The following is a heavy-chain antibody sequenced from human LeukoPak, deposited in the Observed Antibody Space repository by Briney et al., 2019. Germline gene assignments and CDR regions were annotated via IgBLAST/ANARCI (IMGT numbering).Heavy chain of an antibody. CDR3: ARGKTSQNIVTRKTYNWFDP. J-gene: IGHJ5*02. D-gene: IGHD2/OR15-2a*01. CDR2: ISAYNGNT. CDR1: GYTFTSYG. Sequence: ASVTVSCKASGYTFTSYGISWARQAPGQGLEWMGWISAYNGNTNYAQKLQGRVTMTTDTSTSTAYMELRSLRSDDTAVYYCARGKTSQNIVTRKTYNWFDPWGQGTLVTVSS. V-gene: IGHV1-18*01.